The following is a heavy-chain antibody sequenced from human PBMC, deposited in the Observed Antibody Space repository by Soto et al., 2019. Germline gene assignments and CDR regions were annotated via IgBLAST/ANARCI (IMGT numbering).Heavy chain of an antibody. D-gene: IGHD4-17*01. J-gene: IGHJ6*02. CDR1: GDSTGSGAYY. V-gene: IGHV4-31*03. CDR2: IYYSENT. CDR3: ARELSTVTNYVMDV. Sequence: SETLSLTCTVSGDSTGSGAYYWSWIRQHPGKGLEWIGYIYYSENTFYNPSLRSRVTISVDTSKNQFSLKLGSVTAADTAVYYCARELSTVTNYVMDVWGQGTKVTVSS.